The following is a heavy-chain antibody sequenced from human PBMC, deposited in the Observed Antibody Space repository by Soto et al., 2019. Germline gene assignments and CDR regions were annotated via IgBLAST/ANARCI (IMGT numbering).Heavy chain of an antibody. J-gene: IGHJ4*02. CDR2: IIPIFGTA. D-gene: IGHD5-18*01. CDR1: GGTFSSYA. CDR3: AGGADVDTAMVIFDY. V-gene: IGHV1-69*13. Sequence: ASVKVSCKASGGTFSSYAISWVRQAPGQGLEWMGGIIPIFGTANYAQKFQGRVTITADESTSTAYMELSSLRSEDTAVYYCAGGADVDTAMVIFDYWGQGTLVTVSS.